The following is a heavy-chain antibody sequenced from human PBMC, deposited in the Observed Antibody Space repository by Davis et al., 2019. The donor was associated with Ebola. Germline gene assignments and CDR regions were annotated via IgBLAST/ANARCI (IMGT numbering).Heavy chain of an antibody. CDR1: GGSFSGYY. CDR2: INHSGST. V-gene: IGHV4-34*01. Sequence: MPSETLSLTCAVYGGSFSGYYWSWIRQPPGKGLEWIGEINHSGSTNYNPSLKSRVTISVDTSKNQLPLKLNSVTAADTAVYYCARGYKWGDIVVVVGATHFDYWGQGTLVTVSS. CDR3: ARGYKWGDIVVVVGATHFDY. J-gene: IGHJ4*02. D-gene: IGHD2-15*01.